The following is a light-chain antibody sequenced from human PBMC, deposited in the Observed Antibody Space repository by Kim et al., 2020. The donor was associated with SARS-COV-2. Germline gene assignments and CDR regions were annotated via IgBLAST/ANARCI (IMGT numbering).Light chain of an antibody. V-gene: IGLV3-21*04. CDR2: YGS. Sequence: SYELTQPPSVSEAPGKTAMITCGGNNIGGKTVQWYQQKPGQAPVVVIYYGSDRPSGIPERFSGSTSGNTATLTISRVEAGDEADYYCQVWDSSSDNWV. CDR1: NIGGKT. J-gene: IGLJ3*02. CDR3: QVWDSSSDNWV.